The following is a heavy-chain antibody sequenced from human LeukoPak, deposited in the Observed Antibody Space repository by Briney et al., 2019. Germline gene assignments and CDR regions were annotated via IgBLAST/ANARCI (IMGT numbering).Heavy chain of an antibody. D-gene: IGHD3-10*01. CDR1: GYTLTELS. Sequence: ASVKVSCKVSGYTLTELSMHWVRQAPGKGLEWMGGFYPEDGETIYAQKFQGRVTMAEDTSTDTAYMELSSLRSEDTAVYCCATCYGSGFYYYCGMDVWGQGTTVTVSS. CDR3: ATCYGSGFYYYCGMDV. J-gene: IGHJ6*02. CDR2: FYPEDGET. V-gene: IGHV1-24*01.